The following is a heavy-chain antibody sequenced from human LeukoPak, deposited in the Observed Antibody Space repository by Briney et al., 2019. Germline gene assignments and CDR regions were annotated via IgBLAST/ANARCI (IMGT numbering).Heavy chain of an antibody. D-gene: IGHD3-10*01. CDR3: ARKFLGSRGYYFDY. CDR1: GYTFSSYD. V-gene: IGHV1-8*01. Sequence: ASVKVSCKASGYTFSSYDINWVRPATGQGLEWMGWMNPNSGNTGYAQKFQGRVNMTRNTSISTAYMELSSLRSEDTAVYYCARKFLGSRGYYFDYWGQGTLVTVSS. J-gene: IGHJ4*02. CDR2: MNPNSGNT.